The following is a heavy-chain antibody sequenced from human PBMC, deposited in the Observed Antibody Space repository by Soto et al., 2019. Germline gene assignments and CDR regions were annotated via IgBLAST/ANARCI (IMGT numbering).Heavy chain of an antibody. Sequence: GASVKVSCKASAYTFTNYYMHWVRQAPGQGLEWMGVINPSGSSTSYAQNFQGRVTMTRDTSTSTVYMEMTSLRSEDTAVYYCGRDINVQTSAAGPDSWGQGTPVTVS. CDR3: GRDINVQTSAAGPDS. J-gene: IGHJ5*01. V-gene: IGHV1-46*01. CDR1: AYTFTNYY. CDR2: INPSGSST. D-gene: IGHD6-13*01.